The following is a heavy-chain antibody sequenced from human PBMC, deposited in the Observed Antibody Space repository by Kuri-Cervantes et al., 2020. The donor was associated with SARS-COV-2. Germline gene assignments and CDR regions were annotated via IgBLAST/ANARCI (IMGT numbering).Heavy chain of an antibody. Sequence: ASVKVSCKATGYIFTSYYMHWVRQAPGQGLEWMGIINPSGGSTSYAQKFQGRVTMTRDTSTSTVYMELSSLRSEDTAVYYCARGGGGDCYIPGVLECYYMDVWGKGTTVTVSS. CDR2: INPSGGST. CDR1: GYIFTSYY. J-gene: IGHJ6*03. D-gene: IGHD2-21*01. CDR3: ARGGGGDCYIPGVLECYYMDV. V-gene: IGHV1-46*03.